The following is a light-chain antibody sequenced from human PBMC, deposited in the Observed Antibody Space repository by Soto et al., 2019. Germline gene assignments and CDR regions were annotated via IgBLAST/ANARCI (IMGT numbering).Light chain of an antibody. V-gene: IGKV3-11*01. J-gene: IGKJ4*01. CDR1: QSMGTI. CDR3: QQRSDWPLT. CDR2: EAS. Sequence: EIVLTQSPATLSLSPGETATLSCRASQSMGTILAWYQHRPGQAPRLLISEASNRATGVPVRFSGSGSGTDFTLTINNLEPEDFAVYYCQQRSDWPLTFGGGTKVEI.